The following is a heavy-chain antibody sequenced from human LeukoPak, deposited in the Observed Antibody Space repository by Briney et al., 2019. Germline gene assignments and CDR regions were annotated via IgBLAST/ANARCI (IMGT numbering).Heavy chain of an antibody. CDR2: IYYSGST. CDR3: AREDAEQMDNSFDI. Sequence: SETLSLTCTVSGGSISSYYWSWIRQPPGKGLEWIGYIYYSGSTNYNPSLKSRVTISVDTSKNQSSLKLSSVTAADTAVYYCAREDAEQMDNSFDIWGQGTMVTVSS. J-gene: IGHJ3*02. CDR1: GGSISSYY. V-gene: IGHV4-59*12. D-gene: IGHD5-24*01.